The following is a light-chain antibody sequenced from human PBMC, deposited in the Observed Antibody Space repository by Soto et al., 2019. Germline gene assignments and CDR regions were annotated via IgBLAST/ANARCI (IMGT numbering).Light chain of an antibody. Sequence: SYELTQPPSVSVAPGQTARITCGGHNIGSQSVHWYQQRPNQAPVLVVYDDSDRPSGIPERFSGSNSGNTATLTISRVEAGDEADFYCQVCHSSNDHCVFGSGTKVTVL. CDR2: DDS. CDR3: QVCHSSNDHCV. CDR1: NIGSQS. J-gene: IGLJ1*01. V-gene: IGLV3-21*02.